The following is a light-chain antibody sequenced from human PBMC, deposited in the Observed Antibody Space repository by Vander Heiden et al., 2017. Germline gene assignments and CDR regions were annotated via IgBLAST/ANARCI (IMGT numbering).Light chain of an antibody. J-gene: IGLJ1*01. Sequence: QSALTQHRSVSGSHGQSVTISCTGTSSDVGGYNYVSWYQQHPGKAPKLMIYDVSKRPSGVPDRFSGSKSGNTASLTISGLQAEDEADYYCCSYAGSYTQVFGTGTKVTVL. CDR2: DVS. CDR3: CSYAGSYTQV. CDR1: SSDVGGYNY. V-gene: IGLV2-11*01.